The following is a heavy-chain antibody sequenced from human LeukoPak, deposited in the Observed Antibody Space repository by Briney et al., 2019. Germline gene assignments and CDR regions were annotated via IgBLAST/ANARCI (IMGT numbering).Heavy chain of an antibody. CDR3: ARAEGSGSSFDY. Sequence: GGSLRLSCTASGFTFGDYAMDWVRQAPGKGLEWVSSISSSSTYIYYADSVKGRFTISRDNAKNSLYLQMNSLRVEDTAVYYCARAEGSGSSFDYWGQGTLVTVSS. CDR2: ISSSSTYI. D-gene: IGHD3-10*01. J-gene: IGHJ4*02. CDR1: GFTFGDYA. V-gene: IGHV3-21*01.